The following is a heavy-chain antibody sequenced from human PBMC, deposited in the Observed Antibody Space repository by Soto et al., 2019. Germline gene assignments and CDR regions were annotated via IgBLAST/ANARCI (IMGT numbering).Heavy chain of an antibody. V-gene: IGHV3-23*01. J-gene: IGHJ5*02. Sequence: EVQLLEAGGGLVQPGGSLRLSCAASGFTFSSYAMSWVRQAPGKGLEWVSAISGSGGSTYYADSVKGRFTISRDNSKNTLYLQMNSLRAEVTAVYYCAKTRRSGSINWFDPWGQGTLVTVSS. CDR3: AKTRRSGSINWFDP. CDR2: ISGSGGST. D-gene: IGHD1-26*01. CDR1: GFTFSSYA.